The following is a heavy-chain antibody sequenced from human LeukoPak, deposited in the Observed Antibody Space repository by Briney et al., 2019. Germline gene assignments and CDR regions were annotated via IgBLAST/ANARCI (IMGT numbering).Heavy chain of an antibody. CDR3: ASVPNDFWSGYYPYYFDY. Sequence: GGSLRLSCAASGFTFSSYAMSWVRQAPGKGLEWVSAISGSGGSTYYADSVKGRFTISRDNSKNTLYLQMNSLRAEDTAVYYCASVPNDFWSGYYPYYFDYWGQGTLVTVSS. CDR2: ISGSGGST. CDR1: GFTFSSYA. D-gene: IGHD3-3*01. J-gene: IGHJ4*02. V-gene: IGHV3-23*01.